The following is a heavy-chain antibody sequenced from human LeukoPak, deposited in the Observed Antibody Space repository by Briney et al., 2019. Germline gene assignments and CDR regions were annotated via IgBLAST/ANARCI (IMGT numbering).Heavy chain of an antibody. D-gene: IGHD6-6*01. Sequence: GGSLRLSCAASGFTFDNYGMHWVRQAPGKGLEWVTSIWYDGTNKFYADSVKGRFTVSRDNSRNSLYLQLNSLRDEDTAVYYCAKDWGRSLTDRPDYWGQGTLITVSS. CDR1: GFTFDNYG. V-gene: IGHV3-30*02. CDR3: AKDWGRSLTDRPDY. CDR2: IWYDGTNK. J-gene: IGHJ4*02.